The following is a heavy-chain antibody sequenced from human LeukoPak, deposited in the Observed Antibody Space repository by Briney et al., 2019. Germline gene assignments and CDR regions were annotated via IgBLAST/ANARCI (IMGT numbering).Heavy chain of an antibody. V-gene: IGHV3-30*18. Sequence: GGSLRLSCAASGFTFSSYGMHWVRQAPGKGLEWVAVISYDGSNKYYAGSVKGRFTISRDNSKNTLYLQMNSLRAEDTAVYYCAKDQTMIVVVITDYYYYYGMDVWGQETTVTVSS. CDR2: ISYDGSNK. D-gene: IGHD3-22*01. CDR3: AKDQTMIVVVITDYYYYYGMDV. CDR1: GFTFSSYG. J-gene: IGHJ6*02.